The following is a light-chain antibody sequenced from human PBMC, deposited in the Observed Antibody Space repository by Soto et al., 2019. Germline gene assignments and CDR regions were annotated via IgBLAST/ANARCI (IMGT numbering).Light chain of an antibody. CDR2: DAS. CDR3: QQYGSSGT. J-gene: IGKJ1*01. Sequence: DIQITQSPSSLSASVGDRVTITCQASQDISNYLNWYQQKPGKAPKLLIYDASNLETGVPSRFSGSGSGTDFTFTISSLQPEDIAVYYCQQYGSSGTFGQGTKVDIK. V-gene: IGKV1-33*01. CDR1: QDISNY.